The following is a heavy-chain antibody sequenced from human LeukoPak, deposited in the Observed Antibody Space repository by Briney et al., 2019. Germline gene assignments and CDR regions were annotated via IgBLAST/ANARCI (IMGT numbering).Heavy chain of an antibody. D-gene: IGHD1-26*01. CDR2: ISAYNGNT. V-gene: IGHV1-18*01. J-gene: IGHJ4*02. Sequence: ASVKVSCKASGYTFTSYGISWVRQAPGQGLEWMGWISAYNGNTNYAQKFQGRVTITADESTSTAYMELSSLRSEDTAVYYCAREAGSYSFDYWGQGTLVTVSS. CDR1: GYTFTSYG. CDR3: AREAGSYSFDY.